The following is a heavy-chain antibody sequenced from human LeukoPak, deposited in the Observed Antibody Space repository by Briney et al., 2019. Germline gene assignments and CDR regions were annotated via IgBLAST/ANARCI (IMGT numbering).Heavy chain of an antibody. V-gene: IGHV3-74*01. D-gene: IGHD6-13*01. Sequence: GGSLRLSCAASGFTFSSYAMSWVRQAPGKGLVWVSRINSDGSSTSYADSVKGRFTISRDNAKNTLYLQMNSLRAEDTAVYYCARDGGIALPFDYWGQGTLVTVSS. CDR2: INSDGSST. CDR1: GFTFSSYA. CDR3: ARDGGIALPFDY. J-gene: IGHJ4*02.